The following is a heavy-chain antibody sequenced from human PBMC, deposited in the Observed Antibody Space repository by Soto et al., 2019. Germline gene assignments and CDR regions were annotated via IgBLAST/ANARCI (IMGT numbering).Heavy chain of an antibody. CDR3: ARQGGYYYDSSGYYYFAL. V-gene: IGHV4-39*01. D-gene: IGHD3-22*01. Sequence: SETLSLTCTVSGGSISSSSYYWGWIRQPPGKGLEWIGSIYYSGSTYYNPSLKSRVTISVDTSKNQFSLKLSSVTAADTAVYYCARQGGYYYDSSGYYYFALWGQGTLVTVSS. J-gene: IGHJ4*02. CDR1: GGSISSSSYY. CDR2: IYYSGST.